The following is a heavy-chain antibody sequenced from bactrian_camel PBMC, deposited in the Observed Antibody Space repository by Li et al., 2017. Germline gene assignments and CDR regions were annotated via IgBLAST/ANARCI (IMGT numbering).Heavy chain of an antibody. CDR1: GYTYSVYC. CDR2: IDSDGTT. V-gene: IGHV3S53*01. J-gene: IGHJ4*01. D-gene: IGHD4*01. Sequence: QVQLVESGGGSAQSGGSLRLSCAAAGYTYSVYCMGWFRQAPGKEREGVAAIDSDGTTSYVDSVKGRFTISQDNGKNTVYLQMNSQKPEDTAMYCCAAETATFELDPLQYGYWRQWPQVTVS. CDR3: AAETATFELDPLQYGY.